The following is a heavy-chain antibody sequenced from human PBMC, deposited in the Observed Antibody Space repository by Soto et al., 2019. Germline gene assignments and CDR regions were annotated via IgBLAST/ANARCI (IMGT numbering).Heavy chain of an antibody. D-gene: IGHD1-1*01. V-gene: IGHV1-18*01. J-gene: IGHJ5*02. CDR2: ISTYSGDT. CDR1: GYTFFTYD. CDR3: ARHHGPTTTENWFDP. Sequence: QVHLVQSGVEVKTPGASVKVSCQASGYTFFTYDISWVRQAPGQGFEWMGWISTYSGDTKYAQKFQGRVTMTTDTSTITTYLELRSLRADDADVYYCARHHGPTTTENWFDPWGQGTMVTVSS.